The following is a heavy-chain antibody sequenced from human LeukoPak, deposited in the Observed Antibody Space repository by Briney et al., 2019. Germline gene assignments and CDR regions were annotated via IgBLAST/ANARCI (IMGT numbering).Heavy chain of an antibody. Sequence: PGGSLRLSCVVSGFTFSSYWMNWVRQAPGKGLEWVANIHEDGSDKYYVDSVKGRFTISRDNAKNSLYLQMNSLRDEDTALYYCARTLRLGTPRAFDIWGRATMVTVSS. CDR2: IHEDGSDK. CDR3: ARTLRLGTPRAFDI. CDR1: GFTFSSYW. V-gene: IGHV3-7*05. J-gene: IGHJ3*02. D-gene: IGHD1-14*01.